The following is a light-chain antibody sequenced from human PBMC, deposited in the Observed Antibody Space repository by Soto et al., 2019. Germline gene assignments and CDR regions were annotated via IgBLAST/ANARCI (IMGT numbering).Light chain of an antibody. Sequence: EIVWTQSPAALSLSPRERATLSCMASQSVSSEKLAWYQQKPGQAPRLLIFGASGRATGIPERFSGSGSGTDFSLTISRLEPEDSAVYYCQRYGSSLLTFGGGTKVAIK. CDR3: QRYGSSLLT. J-gene: IGKJ4*01. CDR1: QSVSSEK. CDR2: GAS. V-gene: IGKV3-20*01.